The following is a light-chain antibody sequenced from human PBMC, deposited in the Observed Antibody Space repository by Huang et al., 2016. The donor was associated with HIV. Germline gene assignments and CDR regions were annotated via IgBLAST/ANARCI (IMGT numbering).Light chain of an antibody. CDR2: DAS. J-gene: IGKJ3*01. V-gene: IGKV1D-13*01. Sequence: AIQLTQSPSSLSASVGDRVTITCRASQGIASALAWYQQKPGKAPKLLIYDASNLESGVPSRFSGSVSGTDFTLTISSLQPEDFATYYCQQFNNYLFSFGPGTKVDIK. CDR1: QGIASA. CDR3: QQFNNYLFS.